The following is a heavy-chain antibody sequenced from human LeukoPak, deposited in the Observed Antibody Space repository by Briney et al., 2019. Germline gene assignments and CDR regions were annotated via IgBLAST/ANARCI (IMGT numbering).Heavy chain of an antibody. CDR2: IQYDGSNK. CDR1: GFTFSSYG. Sequence: PGGSLRLSCAASGFTFSSYGLHWVRQPPGKGLEWVAFIQYDGSNKYYADSVKGRFTISRDNSKNTLYLQMNSLRAEDTTVYYCAKDSVVPAAKGAYNWFDPWGQGTLVTVSS. D-gene: IGHD2-2*01. V-gene: IGHV3-30*02. J-gene: IGHJ5*02. CDR3: AKDSVVPAAKGAYNWFDP.